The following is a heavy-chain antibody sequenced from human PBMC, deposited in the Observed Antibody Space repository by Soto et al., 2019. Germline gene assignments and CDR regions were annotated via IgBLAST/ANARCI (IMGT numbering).Heavy chain of an antibody. CDR3: ARDYCSGGSCYSESYYYGMDV. CDR2: IWYDGSNK. J-gene: IGHJ6*02. Sequence: PGGSLRLSCAVSGFTFSSYGMHWVRQAPGKGLEWVAVIWYDGSNKYYADSVKGRFTISRDNSKNTLFLQMTSLRDEDTALYYCARDYCSGGSCYSESYYYGMDVWGLGTTVTVSS. CDR1: GFTFSSYG. V-gene: IGHV3-33*01. D-gene: IGHD2-15*01.